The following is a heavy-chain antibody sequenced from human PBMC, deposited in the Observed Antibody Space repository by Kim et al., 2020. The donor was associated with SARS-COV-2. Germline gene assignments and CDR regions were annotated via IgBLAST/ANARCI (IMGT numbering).Heavy chain of an antibody. CDR3: VRTLPSSSGTNNSSDY. Sequence: GGSLRLSCEASGFSFRDYTMNWVRQAPGKGLEWVSDISSDSKYILYGDSLKGRFTVSRDNANNSLYLQMNSLRSEDTAVYFCVRTLPSSSGTNNSSDYWGQGTLVTVSS. D-gene: IGHD3-10*01. V-gene: IGHV3-21*01. CDR2: ISSDSKYI. CDR1: GFSFRDYT. J-gene: IGHJ4*02.